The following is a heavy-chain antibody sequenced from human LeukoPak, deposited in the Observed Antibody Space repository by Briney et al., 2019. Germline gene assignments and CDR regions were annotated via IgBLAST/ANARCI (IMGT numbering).Heavy chain of an antibody. CDR3: ASAIGD. CDR2: ISSNSRTM. CDR1: GFTFSTYS. V-gene: IGHV3-48*01. Sequence: GGSLRLSCAASGFTFSTYSMNWVRQAPGKGLEWLSSISSNSRTMYYADSVKGRFTISRDNAKNSLYLQMNSLRVEDTAVYYCASAIGDWGQGTLVTVSS. J-gene: IGHJ4*02. D-gene: IGHD2-21*01.